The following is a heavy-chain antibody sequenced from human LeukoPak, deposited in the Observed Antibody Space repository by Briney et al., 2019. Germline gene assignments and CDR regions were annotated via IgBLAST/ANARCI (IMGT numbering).Heavy chain of an antibody. Sequence: GGSLRLSCAAPGFTFSSNLMTWVRQAPGKGLEWVSGFSGSGATTYYAESVKGRFTISRDNSKNKLYLQMSSRRAEDTAVYYCAKIRGPWGQGTLVTVSS. CDR1: GFTFSSNL. CDR2: FSGSGATT. CDR3: AKIRGP. D-gene: IGHD3-10*01. V-gene: IGHV3-23*01. J-gene: IGHJ5*02.